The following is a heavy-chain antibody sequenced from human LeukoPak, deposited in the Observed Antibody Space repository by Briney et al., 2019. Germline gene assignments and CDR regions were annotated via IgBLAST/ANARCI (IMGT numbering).Heavy chain of an antibody. CDR1: GDSISDYY. J-gene: IGHJ4*02. CDR2: IYHSGIT. D-gene: IGHD1-26*01. CDR3: ARAWSRVEATFVY. V-gene: IGHV4-59*01. Sequence: SETLSLTCTVSGDSISDYYWSWIRQPPGRGLEWIGYIYHSGITTYNPSLTSRVTMSVDTAKNQFSLRLNSVTAADTALYYCARAWSRVEATFVYWCQGTLVTVSS.